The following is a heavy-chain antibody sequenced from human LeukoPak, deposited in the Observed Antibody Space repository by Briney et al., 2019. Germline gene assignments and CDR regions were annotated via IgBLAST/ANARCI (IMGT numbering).Heavy chain of an antibody. D-gene: IGHD1-20*01. CDR1: GYTFTGYY. CDR3: ARVTDNWNSWFDP. V-gene: IGHV1-2*02. CDR2: INPNSGGT. Sequence: GASVKVSCKASGYTFTGYYMHWVRQAPGQGLEWMGWINPNSGGTNYAQKFQGRVTMTRDTSISTAYMELSRLRSDDTAVYYCARVTDNWNSWFDPWGQGTLVTVSS. J-gene: IGHJ5*02.